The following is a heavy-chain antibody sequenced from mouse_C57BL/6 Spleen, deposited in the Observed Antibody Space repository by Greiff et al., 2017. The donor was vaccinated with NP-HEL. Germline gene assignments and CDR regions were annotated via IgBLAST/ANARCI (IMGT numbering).Heavy chain of an antibody. CDR1: GYTFTGYT. D-gene: IGHD3-1*01. V-gene: IGHV1-4*01. J-gene: IGHJ2*01. Sequence: VQLKQSGAELARPGASVKMSCKASGYTFTGYTMHWVKQRPGQGLEWIGYINPSSGNTKYNQKFKDKATLTADKSSSTAYMQLSSLTSEDSAVYYCASEGTAQATSDWGQGTTLTVSS. CDR3: ASEGTAQATSD. CDR2: INPSSGNT.